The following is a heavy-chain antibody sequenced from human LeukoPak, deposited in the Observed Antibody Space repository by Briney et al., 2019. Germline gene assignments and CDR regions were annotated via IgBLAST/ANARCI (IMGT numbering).Heavy chain of an antibody. CDR1: GGSFSGYY. J-gene: IGHJ4*02. V-gene: IGHV4-34*01. CDR2: INHSGST. D-gene: IGHD5-24*01. Sequence: PSETLSLTCAVYGGSFSGYYWSWIRQPPGKELEWIGEINHSGSTNYNPSLTSRVTISEDTSKNQFSLKLSSVTAADTAVYYCARRLQFRASAVHYWGQGTLVTVSS. CDR3: ARRLQFRASAVHY.